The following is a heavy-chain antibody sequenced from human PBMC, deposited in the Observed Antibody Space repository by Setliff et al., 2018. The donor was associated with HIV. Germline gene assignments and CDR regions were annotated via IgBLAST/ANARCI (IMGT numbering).Heavy chain of an antibody. Sequence: GESLKISCRGSGYTFTNHWIGWVRQMPGRGLEWMGIIYPGDSDTRYSPSFEGQVTMSADKSINTAYLQWNSLKASDTAMYYCARQPTDTSGYNNWFDSWGQGTLVTVSS. CDR2: IYPGDSDT. D-gene: IGHD3-3*01. V-gene: IGHV5-51*01. CDR3: ARQPTDTSGYNNWFDS. J-gene: IGHJ5*01. CDR1: GYTFTNHW.